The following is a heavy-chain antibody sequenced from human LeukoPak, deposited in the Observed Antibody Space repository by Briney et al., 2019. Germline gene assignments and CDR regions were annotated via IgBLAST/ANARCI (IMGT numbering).Heavy chain of an antibody. Sequence: SETLSLTCTVSGGSIRSYYWSWIRQPPGKGLEWFGNIHYSGNTNYNPSLRSRVTMSLDTSKNQVSLNLSSVTEADTAVYYCATVTGDYWGQGTLVTVSS. CDR2: IHYSGNT. CDR1: GGSIRSYY. V-gene: IGHV4-59*01. D-gene: IGHD2-21*02. J-gene: IGHJ4*02. CDR3: ATVTGDY.